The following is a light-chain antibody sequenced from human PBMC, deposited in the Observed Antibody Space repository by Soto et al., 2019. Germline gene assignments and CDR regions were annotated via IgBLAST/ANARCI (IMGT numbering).Light chain of an antibody. CDR2: QVS. J-gene: IGKJ1*01. V-gene: IGKV2-30*02. Sequence: DVVMTQSPLSLSVTLGQPASISCRSSQSLVHSNGETILNWFQQRPGQSPRRLIYQVSIRHSGVPDRFSGSGSGTDFTLKISRVEAEDVGVYYCMQGTHWGWTFGQGTKVDIK. CDR3: MQGTHWGWT. CDR1: QSLVHSNGETI.